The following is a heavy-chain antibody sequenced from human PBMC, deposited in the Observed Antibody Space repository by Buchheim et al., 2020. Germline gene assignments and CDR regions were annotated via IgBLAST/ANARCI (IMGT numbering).Heavy chain of an antibody. V-gene: IGHV3-21*01. J-gene: IGHJ6*03. Sequence: EVQLVESGGGLVKPGGSLRLSCAASGFTFSSYSMNWVRQAPGKGLEWVSSISSSSSYIYYADSVKGRFTISRDNAKNSLYLQMNSLRAEDTAVYYCARGERELRFLEWLLETDVWGKGTT. CDR1: GFTFSSYS. CDR2: ISSSSSYI. D-gene: IGHD3-3*01. CDR3: ARGERELRFLEWLLETDV.